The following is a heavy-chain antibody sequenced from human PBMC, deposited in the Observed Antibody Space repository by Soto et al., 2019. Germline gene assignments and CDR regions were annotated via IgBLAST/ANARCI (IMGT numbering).Heavy chain of an antibody. CDR1: GFTFSNYG. V-gene: IGHV3-30*03. D-gene: IGHD2-15*01. CDR3: ARDLATLAY. Sequence: QVQLVESGGGVVQSGGSLRLLCAASGFTFSNYGMHWVRQAPGKGLEWVAVISYDGRNKYYVDSVKGRFTSSRDNSKNTLSLQMDGLRAEDTAVYYRARDLATLAYWGQGTLVTVSS. CDR2: ISYDGRNK. J-gene: IGHJ4*02.